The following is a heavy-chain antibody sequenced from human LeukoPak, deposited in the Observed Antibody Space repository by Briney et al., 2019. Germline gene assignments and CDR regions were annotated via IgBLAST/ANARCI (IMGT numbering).Heavy chain of an antibody. CDR3: ARVFTPGRFDN. CDR1: GYSFTSFY. V-gene: IGHV1-46*01. Sequence: ASVKGSCQACGYSFTSFYMHWVRQAPGPGLEWMGIINPSGGSASYAQKFQGRVTMTSDTSTSTVYMEVSSLRSEDTAVYYCARVFTPGRFDNWGEGTLVTVSS. J-gene: IGHJ4*02. CDR2: INPSGGSA.